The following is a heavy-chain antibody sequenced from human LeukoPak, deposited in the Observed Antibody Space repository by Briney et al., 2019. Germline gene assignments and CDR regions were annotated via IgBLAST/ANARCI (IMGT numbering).Heavy chain of an antibody. CDR1: GGTFTSFA. V-gene: IGHV1-18*01. Sequence: ASVKVSCKASGGTFTSFAISWVRQAPGQGLEWMGWISAYNGNTNYAQKLQGRVTMTTDTSTSTAYMELRSLRSDDTAVYYCAREGLVVPLDYWGQGTLVTVSS. CDR3: AREGLVVPLDY. CDR2: ISAYNGNT. J-gene: IGHJ4*02. D-gene: IGHD2-21*01.